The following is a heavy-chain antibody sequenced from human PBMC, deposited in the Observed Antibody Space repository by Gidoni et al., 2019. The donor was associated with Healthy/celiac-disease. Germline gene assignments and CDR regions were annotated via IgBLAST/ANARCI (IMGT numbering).Heavy chain of an antibody. V-gene: IGHV3-23*01. CDR2: ISGSGGST. Sequence: EVQLLESGGGLVQPGGSLRLSCAASGFTFSSYALSWVRQAPGKGLEWVSAISGSGGSTYYADSVKGRFTISRDNSKNTLYLQMNSLRAEDTAVYYCAKGSGYCSSTSCRNWFDPWGQGTLVTVSS. CDR1: GFTFSSYA. CDR3: AKGSGYCSSTSCRNWFDP. D-gene: IGHD2-2*01. J-gene: IGHJ5*02.